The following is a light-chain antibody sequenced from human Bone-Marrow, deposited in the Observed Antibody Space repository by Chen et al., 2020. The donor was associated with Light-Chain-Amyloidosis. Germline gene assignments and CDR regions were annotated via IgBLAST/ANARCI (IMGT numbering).Light chain of an antibody. V-gene: IGKV1-5*03. Sequence: DIQMTQSPSTLSASVGDRVTITCRASQSICSWLAWYQQKPGKAPKVLIYKAASLQSEVPSRFSGSGSGTEFTLTISSLQPDDFATYYCQQYNSNPWTFGQGTKVEIK. CDR1: QSICSW. J-gene: IGKJ1*01. CDR2: KAA. CDR3: QQYNSNPWT.